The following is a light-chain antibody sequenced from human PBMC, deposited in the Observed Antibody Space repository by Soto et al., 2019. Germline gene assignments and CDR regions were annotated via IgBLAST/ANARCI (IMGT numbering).Light chain of an antibody. Sequence: DIQMTQSPSSLSASIGDRVTISCRASQDISSSLNWYQHKSGKAPKLLIYAASGLHSGVPSRFSGSRSGPDFTLTISSLQPEDFATYYCQQSYSTPRTFGQGTKVDIK. V-gene: IGKV1-39*01. CDR1: QDISSS. J-gene: IGKJ1*01. CDR2: AAS. CDR3: QQSYSTPRT.